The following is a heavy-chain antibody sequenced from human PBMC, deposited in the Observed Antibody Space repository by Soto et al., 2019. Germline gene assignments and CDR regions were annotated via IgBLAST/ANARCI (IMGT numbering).Heavy chain of an antibody. Sequence: EVQLVESGGGLAQPGGSLRLSCAASGFTFSSDAMDWVRQAPGKGLEYVSGISSNGIGTYYASSVKGRFTISRDNSRDTVYLQMDSLRPEDMAVSYCARRARAYYSYMDVWRKGTTVTVS. D-gene: IGHD6-6*01. J-gene: IGHJ6*03. CDR2: ISSNGIGT. V-gene: IGHV3-64*01. CDR1: GFTFSSDA. CDR3: ARRARAYYSYMDV.